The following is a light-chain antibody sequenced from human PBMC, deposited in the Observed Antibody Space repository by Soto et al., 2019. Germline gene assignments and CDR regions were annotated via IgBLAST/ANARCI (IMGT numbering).Light chain of an antibody. CDR1: QSVGSY. CDR2: DAS. CDR3: QQRGNWPSLT. Sequence: EIVLIQSPATLSLSPGERATLSCRASQSVGSYLAWYQHKPGQAPRLLISDASNRATGIPARFSGSGSETDFTLTISSLEPEDSAVYYCQQRGNWPSLTVGGGTKVDIK. V-gene: IGKV3-11*01. J-gene: IGKJ4*01.